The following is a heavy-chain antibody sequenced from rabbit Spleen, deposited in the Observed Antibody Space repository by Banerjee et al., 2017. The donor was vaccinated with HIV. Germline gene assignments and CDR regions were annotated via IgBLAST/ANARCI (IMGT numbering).Heavy chain of an antibody. CDR3: VRDKAGYVGFGPFYFNL. V-gene: IGHV1S7*01. D-gene: IGHD4-2*01. Sequence: HLKESGGGLVQPGGSLKLSCTASGFTLSSYYMNWVRQVPGKGLEWIGYIDPLFGSTYYASWVNGRFSISRENTQNTVSLQLNSLTAADTATYFCVRDKAGYVGFGPFYFNLWGQGTLVTVS. CDR2: IDPLFGST. CDR1: GFTLSSYY. J-gene: IGHJ4*01.